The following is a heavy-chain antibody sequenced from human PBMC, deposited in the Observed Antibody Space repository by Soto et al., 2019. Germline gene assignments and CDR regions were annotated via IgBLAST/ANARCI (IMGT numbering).Heavy chain of an antibody. CDR2: IDPSDSYT. V-gene: IGHV5-10-1*01. Sequence: GEAVKISCKGSGYSFTIYWISGVRQMPGKGLEWMGRIDPSDSYTNYSPSFQGHVTISADKSISTAYLQWSSLKASDTAMYYCARQTSYCGGDCPTDYWGQGTLVTASS. CDR1: GYSFTIYW. CDR3: ARQTSYCGGDCPTDY. D-gene: IGHD2-21*02. J-gene: IGHJ4*02.